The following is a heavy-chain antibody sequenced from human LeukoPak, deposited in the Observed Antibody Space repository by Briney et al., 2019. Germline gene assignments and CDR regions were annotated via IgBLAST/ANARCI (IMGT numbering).Heavy chain of an antibody. Sequence: SETLSLTCTVSGGSIRSYYWSWIWQPPGKGLEWIGYISYSGSTNYNPSLKSRVTISVDTSKNQFSLNLSSVTAADTAVYFCARGPNRYYFDSWGQGTLVTVSS. CDR1: GGSIRSYY. CDR2: ISYSGST. D-gene: IGHD7-27*01. J-gene: IGHJ4*02. CDR3: ARGPNRYYFDS. V-gene: IGHV4-59*01.